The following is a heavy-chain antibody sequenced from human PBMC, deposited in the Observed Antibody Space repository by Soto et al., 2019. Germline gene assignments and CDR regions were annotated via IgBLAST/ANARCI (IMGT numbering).Heavy chain of an antibody. J-gene: IGHJ4*02. V-gene: IGHV1-18*01. CDR3: AREEYCISTSCYSY. CDR1: GYTFTSYG. CDR2: ISAYNGNT. Sequence: QVQLVQSGAEVKKPGASVKVSCKASGYTFTSYGISWVRQAPGQGLEWMGWISAYNGNTNYAQKLQGRVTMTTVTSTSTAYMALRSLRSNDTAVYYCAREEYCISTSCYSYWGQGTLVTVSS. D-gene: IGHD2-2*02.